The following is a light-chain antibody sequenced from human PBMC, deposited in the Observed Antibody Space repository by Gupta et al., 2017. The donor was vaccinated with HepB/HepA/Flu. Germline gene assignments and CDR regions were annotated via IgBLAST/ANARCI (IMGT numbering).Light chain of an antibody. CDR1: QNIDDF. V-gene: IGKV1-39*01. CDR2: AAT. J-gene: IGKJ1*01. CDR3: QHTYNSSRM. Sequence: IQLTESPSSLSAFVGDTVTITCRASQNIDDFVHWYRQRPGKAPKLVVYAATNLQRGVPTRFIGGGSGTDFSLTISNLRPEDFATYYCQHTYNSSRMFGQGTAVEVK.